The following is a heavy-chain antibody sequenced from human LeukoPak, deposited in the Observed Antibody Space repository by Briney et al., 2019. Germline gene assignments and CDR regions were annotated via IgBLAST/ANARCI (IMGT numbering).Heavy chain of an antibody. V-gene: IGHV4-59*01. CDR2: IYYSGST. Sequence: SETLSLTCTVSGGSISSYYWSWIRQPPGKGLEWIGYIYYSGSTNYNPSLKSRVTISVDTSKNQFSLKLSSVTAADTAVYYCARGVREKNLGWRGTRESWFDPWGQGTLVTVSS. CDR3: ARGVREKNLGWRGTRESWFDP. J-gene: IGHJ5*02. D-gene: IGHD1-1*01. CDR1: GGSISSYY.